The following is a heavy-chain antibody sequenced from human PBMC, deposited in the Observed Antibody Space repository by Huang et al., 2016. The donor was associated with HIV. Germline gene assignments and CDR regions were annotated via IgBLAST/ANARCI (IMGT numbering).Heavy chain of an antibody. V-gene: IGHV3-30*02. CDR2: IRYDSRNN. J-gene: IGHJ3*02. CDR1: GFTFSDYG. CDR3: VKDGGSSGWYYAFDI. Sequence: QVQLMESGGGVVQPGGSLSLSCAASGFTFSDYGMHWVRQAPGKGLEWVAFIRYDSRNNLYTDSARGRFAISRDNSKNTLYLQMGSLRPDDTAVYYCVKDGGSSGWYYAFDIWGQGTMVTVSS. D-gene: IGHD6-19*01.